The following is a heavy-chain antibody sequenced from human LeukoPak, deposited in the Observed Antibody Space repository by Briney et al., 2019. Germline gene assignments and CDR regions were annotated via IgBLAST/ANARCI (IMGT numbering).Heavy chain of an antibody. CDR2: ISSSSSYI. V-gene: IGHV3-21*01. J-gene: IGHJ4*02. CDR3: VRDSYMFGSDY. D-gene: IGHD3-10*02. CDR1: GFTFSSYS. Sequence: PGGSLRLSCAASGFTFSSYSMNWVRQAPGKGLEWVSSISSSSSYIYYADSVKGRFTISRDNAKNSVFLQMNTLRAEDTAVYYCVRDSYMFGSDYWGQGTLVTVSS.